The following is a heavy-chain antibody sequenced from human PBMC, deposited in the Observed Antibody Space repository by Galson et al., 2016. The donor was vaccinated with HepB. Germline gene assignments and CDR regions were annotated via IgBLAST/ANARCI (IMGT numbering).Heavy chain of an antibody. D-gene: IGHD3-16*01. V-gene: IGHV3-30*03. J-gene: IGHJ4*02. Sequence: SLRLSCAASGFNFNNYAMHWVRQAPGKGLEWMSSISSDGVNKYYPNSVKGRFTISRDNSRNILYLQMNSLSAEDTAVFFCARGSPFVKTFSRGGVSARRAPDIWGPGTLVIVSS. CDR2: ISSDGVNK. CDR1: GFNFNNYA. CDR3: ARGSPFVKTFSRGGVSARRAPDI.